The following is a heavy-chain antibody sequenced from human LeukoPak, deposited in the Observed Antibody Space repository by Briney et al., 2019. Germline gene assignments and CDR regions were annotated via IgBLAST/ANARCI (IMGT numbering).Heavy chain of an antibody. D-gene: IGHD6-13*01. V-gene: IGHV3-21*01. J-gene: IGHJ4*02. CDR3: ARTRIAAAVDY. CDR2: ISSSSSYI. CDR1: GFTFSSYS. Sequence: RGSLRLSCAASGFTFSSYSMSWVRQAPGKGLEWVSSISSSSSYIYYADSVKGRFTISRDNAKNSLYLQMNSLRAEDTAVYYCARTRIAAAVDYWGQGTLVTVSS.